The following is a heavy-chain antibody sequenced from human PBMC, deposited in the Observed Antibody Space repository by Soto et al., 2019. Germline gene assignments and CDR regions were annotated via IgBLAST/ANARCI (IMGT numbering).Heavy chain of an antibody. CDR1: GYTFTSYG. CDR3: ARAVWGSSQEFDN. J-gene: IGHJ4*02. D-gene: IGHD3-16*01. V-gene: IGHV1-18*04. Sequence: ASVKVSCKASGYTFTSYGISWVRQAPGQGLEWMGWISAYNGNTNYAQKLQGRVTMTTDTSISSAYIELVSLRFDDAAVYYCARAVWGSSQEFDNWGQGTRVTVSS. CDR2: ISAYNGNT.